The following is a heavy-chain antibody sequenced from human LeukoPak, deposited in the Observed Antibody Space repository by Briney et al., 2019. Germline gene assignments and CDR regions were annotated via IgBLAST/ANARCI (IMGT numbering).Heavy chain of an antibody. Sequence: GGSLRLSCAASGFTFSSNWMHWVRQAPGKGLVWVSRINEDGSTTNYADSVEGRSTIFRDNAKNTLYLQMNSLRAEDTAVYYCVRDLGGRSGHWGQGTLVTVSS. V-gene: IGHV3-74*01. CDR2: INEDGSTT. CDR3: VRDLGGRSGH. D-gene: IGHD1-26*01. CDR1: GFTFSSNW. J-gene: IGHJ4*02.